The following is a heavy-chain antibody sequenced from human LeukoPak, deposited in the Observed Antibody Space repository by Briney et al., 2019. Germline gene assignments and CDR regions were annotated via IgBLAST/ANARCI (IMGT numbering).Heavy chain of an antibody. V-gene: IGHV3-74*01. CDR3: ARASPSSPYYYYYYMDV. CDR2: INSDGINT. CDR1: GFTFSNYW. J-gene: IGHJ6*03. D-gene: IGHD6-6*01. Sequence: PGGSLRLSCAASGFTFSNYWMHWVRQAPGKGLVWASRINSDGINTSYADSVKGRFTISRDNAKNTLNLQMNSLRAEDTAVYYCARASPSSPYYYYYYMDVWGKGTTVTVSS.